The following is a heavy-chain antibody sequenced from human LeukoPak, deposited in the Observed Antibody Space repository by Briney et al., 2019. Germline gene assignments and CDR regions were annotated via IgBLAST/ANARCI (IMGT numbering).Heavy chain of an antibody. CDR3: ARDNYYDSSGYSNDAFDI. Sequence: PGGSLRLSCAASGFTFSSYEMNWVRQAPGKGLDWVSYISTSGSTIYYADSVKGRFTISRDNAKNSLYLQMNSLRAEDTAVYYCARDNYYDSSGYSNDAFDIWGQGTMVTVSS. D-gene: IGHD3-22*01. CDR1: GFTFSSYE. V-gene: IGHV3-48*03. J-gene: IGHJ3*02. CDR2: ISTSGSTI.